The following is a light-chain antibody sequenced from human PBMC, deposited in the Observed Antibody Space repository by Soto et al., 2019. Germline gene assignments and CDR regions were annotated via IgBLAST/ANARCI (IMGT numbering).Light chain of an antibody. V-gene: IGKV1-12*01. J-gene: IGKJ5*01. CDR3: QHSSNFHFT. CDR2: SAS. Sequence: DIQMTQSPPSLSASVGDRVTITCRASQGISTWLAWYQQKPGKAPKLLIYSASRLQSGVPPRFSGSGSGTDFTLTINSLQPEDFATYYCQHSSNFHFTFGQGTRLE. CDR1: QGISTW.